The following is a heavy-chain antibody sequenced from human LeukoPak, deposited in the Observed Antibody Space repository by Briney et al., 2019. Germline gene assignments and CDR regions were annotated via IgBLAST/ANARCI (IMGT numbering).Heavy chain of an antibody. Sequence: GGSLRLSCAASGFTFSTYSMNWVRQAPGRGLEWVSVIYSGGSTYYADSVKGRFTISRDNSKNTLYLQMNSLRAEDTAVYYCARDVEVWGQGTLVTVSS. V-gene: IGHV3-66*02. CDR1: GFTFSTYS. CDR3: ARDVEV. CDR2: IYSGGST. J-gene: IGHJ4*02.